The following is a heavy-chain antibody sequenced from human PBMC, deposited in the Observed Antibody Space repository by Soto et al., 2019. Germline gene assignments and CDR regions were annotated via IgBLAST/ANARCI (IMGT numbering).Heavy chain of an antibody. V-gene: IGHV4-59*01. CDR3: ARARPPSYYEY. J-gene: IGHJ4*02. CDR2: IYYSGST. CDR1: GGSISSYY. Sequence: ETLSLTCTVSGGSISSYYWSWILQPPGKGLEWIGYIYYSGSTNYNPSLKSRVTISVDTSKNQFSLKLSSVTAADTAVYYCARARPPSYYEYWGQGTLVTVSS.